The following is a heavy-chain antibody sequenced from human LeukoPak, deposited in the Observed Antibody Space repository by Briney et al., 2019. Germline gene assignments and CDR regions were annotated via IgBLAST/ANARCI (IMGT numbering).Heavy chain of an antibody. D-gene: IGHD3-10*01. V-gene: IGHV3-23*01. J-gene: IGHJ4*02. CDR3: AKVNYGSGSLYFDY. Sequence: GGPLRLSCAASGFTFSSYAMSWVRQAPGKGLEWVSAISGSGGSTYYADSVKGRFTISRDNSKNTLYLQMNSLRAEDTAVYYCAKVNYGSGSLYFDYWGQGTLVTVSS. CDR2: ISGSGGST. CDR1: GFTFSSYA.